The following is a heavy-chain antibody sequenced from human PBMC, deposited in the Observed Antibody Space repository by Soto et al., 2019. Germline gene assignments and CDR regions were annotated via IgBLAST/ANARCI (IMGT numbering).Heavy chain of an antibody. D-gene: IGHD3-22*01. CDR1: GFSLSTSGVG. J-gene: IGHJ5*02. Sequence: QITLKESGPTLVKPTQTLTLTCTFSGFSLSTSGVGVGWIRQPPGKALEWLALIYWDDDKRYSPSLKSRLTTTKATSKIQVVLTMTNMDPVDTATYYCAHSLIGYYYDSSGSNWFDPWGQGTLVTVSS. CDR2: IYWDDDK. V-gene: IGHV2-5*02. CDR3: AHSLIGYYYDSSGSNWFDP.